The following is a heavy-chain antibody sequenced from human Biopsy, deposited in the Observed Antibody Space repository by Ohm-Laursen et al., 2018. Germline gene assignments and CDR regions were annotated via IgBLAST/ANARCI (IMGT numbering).Heavy chain of an antibody. CDR1: GVTFDTYA. Sequence: GPSVKVSCKASGVTFDTYAFGWVRQAPGQGLEWMGGRIPYFNTIYYARNFQDRAVITADRSARTTDMQLSGLRPDDTAVYYCVGGQRGPPIGVTVPGGAFDLWGPGTMVTVSP. V-gene: IGHV1-69*01. CDR3: VGGQRGPPIGVTVPGGAFDL. D-gene: IGHD2/OR15-2a*01. J-gene: IGHJ3*01. CDR2: RIPYFNTI.